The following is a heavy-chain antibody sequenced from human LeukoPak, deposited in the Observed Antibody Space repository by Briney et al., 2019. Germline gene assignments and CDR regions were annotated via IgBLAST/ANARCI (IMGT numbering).Heavy chain of an antibody. V-gene: IGHV4-34*01. J-gene: IGHJ6*03. CDR2: INHSGST. D-gene: IGHD2-15*01. CDR3: ARGYSSGYYCYYMDV. Sequence: SETLSLTCAVYGGSFSGYYWSWIRQPPGKGLEWIGEINHSGSTNYNPSLKSRVTISVDTSKNQFSLKLSSVTAADTAVYYCARGYSSGYYCYYMDVWGKGTTVTVS. CDR1: GGSFSGYY.